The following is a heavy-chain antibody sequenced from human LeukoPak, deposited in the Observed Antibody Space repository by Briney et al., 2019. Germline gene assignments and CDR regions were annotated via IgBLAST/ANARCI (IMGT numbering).Heavy chain of an antibody. Sequence: GRSLRLSCAASGFTFDDHAMHWVRQAPGKGLEWVSGISWNSGSIAYADSVKGRFTISRDNAKNSLYLQMNSLRAEDTAVYYCARDAQIAAAATSFDTWGQGTLVTVSS. CDR1: GFTFDDHA. D-gene: IGHD6-13*01. CDR3: ARDAQIAAAATSFDT. CDR2: ISWNSGSI. J-gene: IGHJ5*02. V-gene: IGHV3-9*01.